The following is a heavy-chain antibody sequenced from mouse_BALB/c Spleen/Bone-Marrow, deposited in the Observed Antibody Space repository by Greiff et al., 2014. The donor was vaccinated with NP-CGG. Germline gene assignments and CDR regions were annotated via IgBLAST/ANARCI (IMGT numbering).Heavy chain of an antibody. CDR2: ILPGNTNA. CDR1: GYTFSNYW. V-gene: IGHV1-9*01. CDR3: ARGWYSMDD. J-gene: IGHJ4*01. Sequence: VQLQESGAEQMRPGASVKISCKATGYTFSNYWIEWVKQRPGRGLEWIGEILPGNTNANYNEKFKGRATFTADTSSNTAYMQLSSLTSEDSAVYYCARGWYSMDDWGQGTTVTVSS.